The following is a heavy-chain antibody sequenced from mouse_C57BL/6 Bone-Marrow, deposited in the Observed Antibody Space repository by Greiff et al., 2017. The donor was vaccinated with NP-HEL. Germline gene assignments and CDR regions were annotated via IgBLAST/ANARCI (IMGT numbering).Heavy chain of an antibody. J-gene: IGHJ3*01. CDR2: ISYDGSN. V-gene: IGHV3-6*01. CDR3: ARTRFYGSAY. Sequence: ASQSLSLTCSVTGYSITSGYYWNWIRQFPGNKLEWMGYISYDGSNNYNPSLKNRISITRDTSKNQFFLKLNSVTTEDTATYYCARTRFYGSAYWGQGTLVTVSA. CDR1: GYSITSGYY. D-gene: IGHD1-1*01.